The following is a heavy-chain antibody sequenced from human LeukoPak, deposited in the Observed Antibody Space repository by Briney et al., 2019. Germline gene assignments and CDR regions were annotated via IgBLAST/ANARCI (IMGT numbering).Heavy chain of an antibody. D-gene: IGHD5-24*01. CDR2: IYYSGTI. CDR1: GGSIGSSNYF. Sequence: SETLSLTCTVSGGSIGSSNYFWGWIRQTPGMGLEWIVSIYYSGTIYYNPSLKSRVTISVDTSKNQFSLRLRSVTAADTAVYYCARHEEEDGYNAKTFDYWGQGTLVTVSS. J-gene: IGHJ4*02. CDR3: ARHEEEDGYNAKTFDY. V-gene: IGHV4-39*01.